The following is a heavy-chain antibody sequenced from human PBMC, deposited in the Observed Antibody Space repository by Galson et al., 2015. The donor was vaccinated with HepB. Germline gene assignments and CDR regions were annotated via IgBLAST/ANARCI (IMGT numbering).Heavy chain of an antibody. D-gene: IGHD2-2*02. V-gene: IGHV1-69*13. Sequence: SVKVSCKASGGTFSSYAISWVRQAPGQGLEWMGGIIPIFGTANYAQKFQGRVTITADESTSTAYMELSSLRSEDTAVYYCARGGRAALVVPAAIRYSGYDFYYWGQGTLVTVSS. CDR1: GGTFSSYA. CDR2: IIPIFGTA. J-gene: IGHJ4*02. CDR3: ARGGRAALVVPAAIRYSGYDFYY.